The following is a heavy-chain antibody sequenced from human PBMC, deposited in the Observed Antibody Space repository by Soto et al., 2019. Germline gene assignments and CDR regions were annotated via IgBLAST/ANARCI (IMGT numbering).Heavy chain of an antibody. CDR3: ARPWGQLSTYYDGMDT. CDR2: ISYDGDNK. Sequence: PGGSLRLSCAASGFTFRNYAMHWVRQAPGKGLEWVATISYDGDNKYYTDSVKGPFTISRDNSKNTLYLQMNSLRPEDTAVYYCARPWGQLSTYYDGMDTWGQGTTVTVSS. D-gene: IGHD3-16*01. V-gene: IGHV3-30-3*01. J-gene: IGHJ6*02. CDR1: GFTFRNYA.